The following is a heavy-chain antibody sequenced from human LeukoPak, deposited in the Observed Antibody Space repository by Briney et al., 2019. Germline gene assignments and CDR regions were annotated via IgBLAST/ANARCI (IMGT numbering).Heavy chain of an antibody. D-gene: IGHD2-8*01. CDR1: GFTFSSYA. Sequence: GGSLRLSCAASGFTFSSYAMSWVCQAPGRGLEWVSAISGSGGNTFYADSAKGRFTISRDNSKNTAYLQMNSLRAEDTAVYYCAKKNGAPDTRNGMDVWGQGTTVTVSS. V-gene: IGHV3-23*01. J-gene: IGHJ6*02. CDR3: AKKNGAPDTRNGMDV. CDR2: ISGSGGNT.